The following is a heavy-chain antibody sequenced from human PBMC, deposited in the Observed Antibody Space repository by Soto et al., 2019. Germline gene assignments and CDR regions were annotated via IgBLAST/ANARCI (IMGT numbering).Heavy chain of an antibody. V-gene: IGHV3-9*01. CDR1: GFTFDDYA. CDR3: AREGGGKIVEYSSSTPFDF. CDR2: ISWNSGSI. J-gene: IGHJ4*02. Sequence: EVQLVESGGGLVQPGRSLRLSCAASGFTFDDYAMHWVRQAPGKGLEWVSGISWNSGSIGYADSVKGRFTISRDNAKNSLYLQMNSLRAEDTALYYCAREGGGKIVEYSSSTPFDFWGQGTLVTVSS. D-gene: IGHD6-6*01.